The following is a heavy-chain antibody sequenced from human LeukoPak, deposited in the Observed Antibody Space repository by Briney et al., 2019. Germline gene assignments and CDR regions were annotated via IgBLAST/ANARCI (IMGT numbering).Heavy chain of an antibody. Sequence: GGSLRLSCAASGFTFSSYSMNWVRQAPGKGLEWVSSISSSSSYIYYADSVKGRFTISRDNAKNSLYLQMNSLRAEDTAVYYCARASSSSPYRLDYWGQGTLVTVSS. CDR3: ARASSSSPYRLDY. J-gene: IGHJ4*02. CDR2: ISSSSSYI. D-gene: IGHD6-6*01. CDR1: GFTFSSYS. V-gene: IGHV3-21*01.